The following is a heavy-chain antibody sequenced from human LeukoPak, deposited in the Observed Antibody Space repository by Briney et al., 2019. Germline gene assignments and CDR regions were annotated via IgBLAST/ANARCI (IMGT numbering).Heavy chain of an antibody. CDR1: GYSFTNFW. CDR3: ARLGVEAYDSSGFYYFDY. J-gene: IGHJ4*02. CDR2: FYPGDSDT. Sequence: GESLKISCKASGYSFTNFWIGWGRQMPGKGLEWMGTFYPGDSDTRYRPSFQGQVTISADKSISTVYLQWSSLKASDTAMYYCARLGVEAYDSSGFYYFDYWGQGALVTVSS. V-gene: IGHV5-51*01. D-gene: IGHD3-22*01.